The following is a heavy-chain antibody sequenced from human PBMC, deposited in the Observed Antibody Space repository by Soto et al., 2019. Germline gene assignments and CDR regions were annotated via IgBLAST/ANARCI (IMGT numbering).Heavy chain of an antibody. CDR2: IIPIFGTA. V-gene: IGHV1-69*12. Sequence: QVQLVQSGAEVKKPGSSVKVSCKASGGTFSSYAISWVRQAPGQGLEWMGGIIPIFGTANYAQKFQGRVTITADESTSTAYMELSSLRSEDTAVYYCARGGYCSGGSGQRWFDPWGQGTLVTVSS. J-gene: IGHJ5*02. CDR3: ARGGYCSGGSGQRWFDP. CDR1: GGTFSSYA. D-gene: IGHD2-15*01.